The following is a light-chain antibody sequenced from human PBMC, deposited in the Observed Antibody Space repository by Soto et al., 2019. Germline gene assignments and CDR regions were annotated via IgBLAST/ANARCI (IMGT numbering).Light chain of an antibody. J-gene: IGKJ1*01. CDR2: AAS. Sequence: AIQMTQSPSSLSASVGDGVTITCRASQSIRNDLGWYQQKPGKAPKLLIYAASSLQSGVPSRFSGSGSGTDFTLTISSLQPEDFATYYCLQDYNYPPTFGQGTKVEIK. V-gene: IGKV1-6*01. CDR1: QSIRND. CDR3: LQDYNYPPT.